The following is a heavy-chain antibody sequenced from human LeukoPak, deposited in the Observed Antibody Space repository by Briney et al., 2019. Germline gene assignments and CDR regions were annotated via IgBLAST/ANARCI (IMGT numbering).Heavy chain of an antibody. CDR3: ASTGNWNYNYYYYMDV. D-gene: IGHD1-20*01. CDR1: GYSFTSYW. Sequence: GESLKISCKGSGYSFTSYWIGWVRQMPGKGLEWMGIIYPGDSDTRYSPSFQGQVTISADKSISTAYLQWSSLKASDTAMYYCASTGNWNYNYYYYMDVWGKGITVTVSS. V-gene: IGHV5-51*01. J-gene: IGHJ6*03. CDR2: IYPGDSDT.